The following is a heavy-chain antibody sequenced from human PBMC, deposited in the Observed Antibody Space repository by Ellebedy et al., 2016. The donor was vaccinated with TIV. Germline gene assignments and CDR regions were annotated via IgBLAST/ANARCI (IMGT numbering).Heavy chain of an antibody. J-gene: IGHJ6*02. Sequence: ASVKVSCKASGYSFTSHGIHWLRQAPGQRLEWMGWIHAGNGNTKYSQKFQDRVAITRDTSASTAYMELSSLRDEDTAVYYCARNPYGMDVWGQGTTVTVSS. CDR2: IHAGNGNT. CDR1: GYSFTSHG. CDR3: ARNPYGMDV. V-gene: IGHV1-3*01.